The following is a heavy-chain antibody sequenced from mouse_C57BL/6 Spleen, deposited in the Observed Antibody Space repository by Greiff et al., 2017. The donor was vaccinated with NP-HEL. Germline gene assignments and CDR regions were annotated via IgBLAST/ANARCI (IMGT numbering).Heavy chain of an antibody. CDR1: GYTFTSYW. CDR3: ARGDSNFVLFAY. V-gene: IGHV1-55*01. D-gene: IGHD2-5*01. J-gene: IGHJ3*01. CDR2: IYPGSGST. Sequence: QVQLQQSGAELVKPGASVKMSCKASGYTFTSYWITWVKQRPGQGLEWIGDIYPGSGSTNYNEKFKSKATLTVDTSSSTAYMQLSSLTSEDSAVYYCARGDSNFVLFAYWGQGTLVTVSA.